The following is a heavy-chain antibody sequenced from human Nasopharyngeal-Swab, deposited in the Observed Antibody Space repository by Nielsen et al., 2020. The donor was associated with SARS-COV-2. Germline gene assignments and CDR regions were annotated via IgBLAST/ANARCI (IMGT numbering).Heavy chain of an antibody. V-gene: IGHV3-30-3*01. J-gene: IGHJ4*02. CDR2: ISYDGSNK. CDR3: AREADSHDF. CDR1: GFTFSNYA. Sequence: GESLKISCAASGFTFSNYAMHWVRQAPGKGLEWVAVISYDGSNKYYADSVKGRFTISRDASENTLYLQMNSLRPEDTAVYYCAREADSHDFWGQGTLVTVSS.